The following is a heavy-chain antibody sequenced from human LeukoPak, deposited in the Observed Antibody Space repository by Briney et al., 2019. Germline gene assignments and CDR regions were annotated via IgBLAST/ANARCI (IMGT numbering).Heavy chain of an antibody. Sequence: GGSLRLSCAASGFTVITNDITWVRQAPGKGLEWISVLYSDGNTKYADSVQGRFTISRDNSKNTLYLEMNGLSPDDTAVYYCARGVEPLAANTLAYWGQGTLVTVCS. V-gene: IGHV3-53*01. D-gene: IGHD1-14*01. CDR2: LYSDGNT. J-gene: IGHJ4*02. CDR1: GFTVITND. CDR3: ARGVEPLAANTLAY.